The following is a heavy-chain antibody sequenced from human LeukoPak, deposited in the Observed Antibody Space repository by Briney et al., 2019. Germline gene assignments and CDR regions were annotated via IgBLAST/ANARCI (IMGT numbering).Heavy chain of an antibody. J-gene: IGHJ6*03. CDR1: GFTFSSYA. V-gene: IGHV3-23*01. CDR2: ISGSGGST. D-gene: IGHD2-15*01. Sequence: GGSLRLSCAASGFTFSSYAMSWVRQAPGEGLEWVSAISGSGGSTYYADSVKGRFTISRDNSKNTLYLQMNSLRAEDTAVYYCAKSPRIYYYYMDAWGKGTTVTVSS. CDR3: AKSPRIYYYYMDA.